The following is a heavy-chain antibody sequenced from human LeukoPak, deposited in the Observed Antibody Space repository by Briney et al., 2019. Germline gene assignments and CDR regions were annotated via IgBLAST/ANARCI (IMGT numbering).Heavy chain of an antibody. CDR3: ARLNTGSYSPAYFDY. V-gene: IGHV4-59*08. CDR1: DGSITSYY. CDR2: IFYSGST. J-gene: IGHJ4*02. Sequence: SETLSLTCTVSDGSITSYYWSWIRQPPGKGLEWIGHIFYSGSTNYNPSLKSRVAITVDMSKNQFSVKLSSVTAADTAVYYCARLNTGSYSPAYFDYWGQGILVTASS. D-gene: IGHD1-26*01.